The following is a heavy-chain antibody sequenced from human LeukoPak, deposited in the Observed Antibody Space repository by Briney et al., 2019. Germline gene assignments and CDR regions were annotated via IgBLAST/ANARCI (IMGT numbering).Heavy chain of an antibody. J-gene: IGHJ4*02. CDR1: GFTFSSYG. D-gene: IGHD3-22*01. V-gene: IGHV3-30*03. CDR3: ASTLYYYDSSGYYSPLGY. Sequence: PGGSLRLSCAASGFTFSSYGMHWVRQAPGKGLEWVAVISYDGSNKYYADSVKGRFTISRDNSKNALYLQMNSLRAEDTAVYYCASTLYYYDSSGYYSPLGYWGQGTLVTVSS. CDR2: ISYDGSNK.